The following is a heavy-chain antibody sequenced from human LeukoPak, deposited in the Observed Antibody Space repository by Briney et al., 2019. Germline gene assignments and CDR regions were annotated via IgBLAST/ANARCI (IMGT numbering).Heavy chain of an antibody. CDR3: ARDRSGWDDAFDL. CDR2: INPNGGGT. J-gene: IGHJ3*01. D-gene: IGHD6-19*01. V-gene: IGHV1-2*02. Sequence: ASVKVSCKASGYTFTGYYIHWVRQAPGQGLEWMGWINPNGGGTNYAQKFQGRVTMTRDTSISTAYMELSWLRSDDTAIYHCARDRSGWDDAFDLWGPGTMVTVSS. CDR1: GYTFTGYY.